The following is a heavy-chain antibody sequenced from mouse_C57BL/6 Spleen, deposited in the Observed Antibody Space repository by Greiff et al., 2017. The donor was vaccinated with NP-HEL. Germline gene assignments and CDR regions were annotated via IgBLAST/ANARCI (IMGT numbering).Heavy chain of an antibody. V-gene: IGHV1-62-2*01. CDR3: ARHEAGYGSSFSYYFDY. J-gene: IGHJ2*01. D-gene: IGHD1-1*01. CDR2: FYPGSGSI. Sequence: QVQLQQSGAELVKPGASVKLSCKASGYTFTEYTIHWVKQRSGQGLEWIGWFYPGSGSIKYNEKFKDKATLTADKSSSTVYMELSRLTSEDSAVYFCARHEAGYGSSFSYYFDYWGQGTTLTVSS. CDR1: GYTFTEYT.